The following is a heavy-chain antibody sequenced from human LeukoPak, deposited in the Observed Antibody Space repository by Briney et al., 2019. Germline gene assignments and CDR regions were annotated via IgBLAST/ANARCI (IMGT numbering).Heavy chain of an antibody. CDR1: GDSVSSNSAA. CDR2: TYYRSKWYN. V-gene: IGHV6-1*01. CDR3: ARGHSSSWYRVFDY. J-gene: IGHJ4*02. D-gene: IGHD6-13*01. Sequence: PSQTLSLTCAISGDSVSSNSAAWNWIRQSPSRGLEWLVRTYYRSKWYNDYAVSVKSRITINPDTSKNQFSLQLISVTPEDTAVYYCARGHSSSWYRVFDYWGQGTLVTVSS.